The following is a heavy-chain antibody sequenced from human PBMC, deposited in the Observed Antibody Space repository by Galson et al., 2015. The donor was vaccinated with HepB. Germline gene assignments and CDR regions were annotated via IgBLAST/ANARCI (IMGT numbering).Heavy chain of an antibody. D-gene: IGHD1-26*01. CDR2: IYYSGSS. V-gene: IGHV4-31*03. CDR1: GGSISSGVYY. J-gene: IGHJ3*02. Sequence: TLSLTCTVSGGSISSGVYYWSWIRQHPGKGLEWIGYIYYSGSSYYHPSLKSRVTISVDTSKNQFSLKLSSVTAADTAVYYCARDQGGSGIILGGAFDIWGQGTMVTVSS. CDR3: ARDQGGSGIILGGAFDI.